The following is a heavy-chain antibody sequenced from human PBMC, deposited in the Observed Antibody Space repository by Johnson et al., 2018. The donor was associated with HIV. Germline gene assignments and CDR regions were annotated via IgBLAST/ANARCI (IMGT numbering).Heavy chain of an antibody. D-gene: IGHD6-13*01. J-gene: IGHJ3*02. CDR3: ARVRAAAVSDAFDI. Sequence: VQLVESGGGVVRPGGSLRLSCAASGFTFDDYGMTWVRQAPGKGLEWVSGINWNGGSKGYADSVKGRFTISRDNAKNSLYLQMNSLRADDTALYYCARVRAAAVSDAFDIWGQGTMVTVSS. CDR1: GFTFDDYG. V-gene: IGHV3-20*04. CDR2: INWNGGSK.